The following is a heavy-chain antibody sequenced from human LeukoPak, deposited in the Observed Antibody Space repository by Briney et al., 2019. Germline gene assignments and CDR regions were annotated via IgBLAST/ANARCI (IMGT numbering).Heavy chain of an antibody. CDR2: ITPDGSGK. CDR1: GFSFRDYW. V-gene: IGHV3-7*01. J-gene: IGHJ4*02. Sequence: GGSLRLSCVASGFSFRDYWMSWVRQAPGKGLEWVADITPDGSGKTYVDSVKGRFTISRDNAKQSLYLQMDTLAAGDTAVYYCVMSWIRQQRDSWGQGTLVTVSS. CDR3: VMSWIRQQRDS. D-gene: IGHD1-1*01.